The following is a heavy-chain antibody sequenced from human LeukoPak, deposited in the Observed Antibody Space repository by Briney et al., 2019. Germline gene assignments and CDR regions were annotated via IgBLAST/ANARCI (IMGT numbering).Heavy chain of an antibody. CDR2: IYSGGST. CDR1: GFTVSSNY. D-gene: IGHD3-22*01. Sequence: GGSLRLSCAASGFTVSSNYMSWVRQAPGKGLEWVSVIYSGGSTYYADSVKGRFTISRDNSKNTLYLQMNSLRAEDTAVYYCARVLGYYDSSGYSYGMDVWGQGTTVTVSS. J-gene: IGHJ6*02. CDR3: ARVLGYYDSSGYSYGMDV. V-gene: IGHV3-53*01.